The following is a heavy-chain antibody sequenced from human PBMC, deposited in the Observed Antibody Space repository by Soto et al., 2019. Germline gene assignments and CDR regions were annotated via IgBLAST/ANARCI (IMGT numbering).Heavy chain of an antibody. J-gene: IGHJ3*02. CDR1: GYTFTSYA. CDR3: ARDRRMITFGGVIVLDAFDI. CDR2: INAGNGNT. V-gene: IGHV1-3*01. Sequence: ASVKVSCKASGYTFTSYAMHWVRQAPGQRLEWMGWINAGNGNTKYSQKFQGRVTITRDTSASTAYMELSSLRSEDTAVYYRARDRRMITFGGVIVLDAFDIWGQGTMVTVSS. D-gene: IGHD3-16*02.